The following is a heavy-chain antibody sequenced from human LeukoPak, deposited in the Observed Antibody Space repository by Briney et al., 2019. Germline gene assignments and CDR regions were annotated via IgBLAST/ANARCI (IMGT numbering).Heavy chain of an antibody. CDR2: ISYDGSYK. CDR1: GFTFSSYA. CDR3: ARDRSIGITTADRSFEY. V-gene: IGHV3-30-3*01. D-gene: IGHD3-10*01. J-gene: IGHJ4*02. Sequence: GGSLRLSCAASGFTFSSYAMHWVRQAPGKGLEWVAVISYDGSYKYYADSVRGRFSISRDNSKNTLYLQMDSLGAEDTAVYYWARDRSIGITTADRSFEYWGQGILVSVSS.